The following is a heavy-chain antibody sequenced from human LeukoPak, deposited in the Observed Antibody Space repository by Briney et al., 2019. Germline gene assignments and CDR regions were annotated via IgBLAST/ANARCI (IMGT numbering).Heavy chain of an antibody. J-gene: IGHJ4*02. CDR1: SGSTSGYY. D-gene: IGHD6-13*01. Sequence: SETLSLTCTVSSGSTSGYYWGWIRQPPGKGLEWIGSIYYSGNTYNNPSLKSRVTISVDTSKNQLSLKLTSVTAADTAVYYCAMHTVIASSWSLDYWGQGTLVTVSS. CDR3: AMHTVIASSWSLDY. CDR2: IYYSGNT. V-gene: IGHV4-39*01.